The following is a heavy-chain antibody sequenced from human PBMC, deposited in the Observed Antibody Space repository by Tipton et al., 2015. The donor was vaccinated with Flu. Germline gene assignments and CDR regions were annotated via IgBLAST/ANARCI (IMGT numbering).Heavy chain of an antibody. CDR1: GYTFTGYY. J-gene: IGHJ6*02. Sequence: QVQLVQSGAEVKKPGASVKVSCKASGYTFTGYYMHWVRQAPGQGLEWMGRINPNSGGTNYAQKFQGRVTMTRDKSISTAYMELGGLRFDGTAVYYCARGLLGGGSGRLLHSYGLDVRGPGAPVPVPS. CDR2: INPNSGGT. D-gene: IGHD2-15*01. V-gene: IGHV1-2*06. CDR3: ARGLLGGGSGRLLHSYGLDV.